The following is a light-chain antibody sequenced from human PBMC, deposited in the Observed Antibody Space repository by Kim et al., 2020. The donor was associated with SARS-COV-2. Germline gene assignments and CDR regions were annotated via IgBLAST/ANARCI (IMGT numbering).Light chain of an antibody. Sequence: SYELTQPPSVSVSPGQTASITCSGDKLGNKFTSWYQLKPGRSPVVVIYQDTKRPSGIPERFSGSISGNKATLTISGTHTTDEADYYCQAWDSSTVVFGGG. CDR1: KLGNKF. V-gene: IGLV3-1*01. CDR2: QDT. CDR3: QAWDSSTVV. J-gene: IGLJ2*01.